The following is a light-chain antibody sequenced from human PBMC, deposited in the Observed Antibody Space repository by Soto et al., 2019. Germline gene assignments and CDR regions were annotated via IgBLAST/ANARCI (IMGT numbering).Light chain of an antibody. J-gene: IGKJ4*01. CDR3: QHRHSYPLT. CDR1: QGISNY. CDR2: TAS. V-gene: IGKV1-9*01. Sequence: DIQLTQSPSFLSASVXXXXXITCRASQGISNYLAWYQQKAGKAPKLLIHTASTLQNGVPSRFSGSGSGTEFTLTISSLQPEDLATYYCQHRHSYPLTFGGGTKVEIK.